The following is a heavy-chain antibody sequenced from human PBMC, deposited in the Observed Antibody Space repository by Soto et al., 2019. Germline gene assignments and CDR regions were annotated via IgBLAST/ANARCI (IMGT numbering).Heavy chain of an antibody. J-gene: IGHJ6*02. CDR3: AREGYDILTGYYKTYYYYGMDV. V-gene: IGHV5-51*03. CDR1: GYSFTSYW. Sequence: EVQLVQSVAEVKKPGESLKISCKGSGYSFTSYWIGWVRQMPGKGLEWMGIIYPGDSDTRYSPSFQGQVTISADKSISTAYLQWSSLKASDTAMYYCAREGYDILTGYYKTYYYYGMDVWGQGTTVTVSS. D-gene: IGHD3-9*01. CDR2: IYPGDSDT.